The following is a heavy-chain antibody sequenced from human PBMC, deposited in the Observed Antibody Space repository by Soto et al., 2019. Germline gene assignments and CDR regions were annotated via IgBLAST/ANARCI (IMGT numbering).Heavy chain of an antibody. V-gene: IGHV3-48*03. D-gene: IGHD3-22*01. CDR1: GFIFSRYE. Sequence: LSLSCAASGFIFSRYEMNWVRQAPGKGLEWVSYINTRGNIIHYADSVKGRFTISRDNAENSLYLQMNSLRAEDTAVYYCARDIDYYDSSGYQDYWGQGSLVTVSS. J-gene: IGHJ4*02. CDR2: INTRGNII. CDR3: ARDIDYYDSSGYQDY.